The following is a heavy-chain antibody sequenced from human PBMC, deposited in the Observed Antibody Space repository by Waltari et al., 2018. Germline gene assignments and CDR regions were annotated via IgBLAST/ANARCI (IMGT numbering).Heavy chain of an antibody. CDR1: GDSISSYY. CDR3: ARDRKYSGSNRFDV. J-gene: IGHJ5*02. D-gene: IGHD5-18*01. Sequence: QLQLQESGPGLVKPSETLSLACAVSGDSISSYYWSWIRLPPGKGLEWIGRISGSSGSTDYNPSLKSRVTLSSDASKSHFSLKLTSGTAADTAMYYCARDRKYSGSNRFDVWGPGVLVTVSS. CDR2: ISGSSGST. V-gene: IGHV4-59*12.